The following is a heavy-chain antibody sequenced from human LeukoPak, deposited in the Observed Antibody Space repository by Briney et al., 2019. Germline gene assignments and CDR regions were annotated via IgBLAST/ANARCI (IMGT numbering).Heavy chain of an antibody. CDR2: MSPNSGDT. J-gene: IGHJ6*02. V-gene: IGHV1-8*01. Sequence: ASVKVSCKTSGYTFTNLDINWLRQAPGQGLEWMGWMSPNSGDTGYAQKFQGRVSMTRDTSISTAYMELSSLRSEDTAVYYCASFEVPAAMFFLGMDVWGQGTTVTVSS. CDR1: GYTFTNLD. CDR3: ASFEVPAAMFFLGMDV. D-gene: IGHD2-2*01.